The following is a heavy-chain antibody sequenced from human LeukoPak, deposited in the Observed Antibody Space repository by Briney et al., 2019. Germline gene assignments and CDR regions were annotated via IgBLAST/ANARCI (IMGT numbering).Heavy chain of an antibody. Sequence: PSETLSLTCAVYGGPFSGYYWSWIRQPPGKGLEWIGEINHSGSTNYNPSLKSRVTISVDTSKNQFSLKLSSVTAADTAVYYCASQSSVRGVIASGDYWGQGTLVTVSS. CDR1: GGPFSGYY. V-gene: IGHV4-34*01. D-gene: IGHD3-10*01. CDR2: INHSGST. J-gene: IGHJ4*02. CDR3: ASQSSVRGVIASGDY.